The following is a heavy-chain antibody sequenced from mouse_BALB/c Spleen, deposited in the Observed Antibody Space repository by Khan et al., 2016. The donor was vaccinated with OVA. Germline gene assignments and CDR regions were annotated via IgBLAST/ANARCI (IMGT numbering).Heavy chain of an antibody. J-gene: IGHJ2*01. CDR1: GYSITSGYG. CDR3: HRTCKIEY. Sequence: EVKLEVSGPGLVKPSQSLSLTCTATGYSITSGYGWNWIRQFPGNKLEWMGYISYSGSTNYNHSLKRRISITRDKSKNQFFLQLNSVTTEDSDTYCCHRTCKIEYWGQGTTLTVSS. V-gene: IGHV3-2*02. D-gene: IGHD3-1*01. CDR2: ISYSGST.